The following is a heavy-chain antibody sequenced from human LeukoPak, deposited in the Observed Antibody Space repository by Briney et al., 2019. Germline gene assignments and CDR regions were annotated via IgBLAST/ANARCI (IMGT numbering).Heavy chain of an antibody. Sequence: HPGGSLRLSCAASGFTFSGYAMSWVRQAPGKGLEWVSAISGSGGSTYYVDSVKGRFTISRDNSKNTLYLQMNSLRAEDTAVYYCAKQHIVVVTATHDYWGQGTLVTVSS. CDR2: ISGSGGST. V-gene: IGHV3-23*01. CDR3: AKQHIVVVTATHDY. J-gene: IGHJ4*02. D-gene: IGHD2-21*02. CDR1: GFTFSGYA.